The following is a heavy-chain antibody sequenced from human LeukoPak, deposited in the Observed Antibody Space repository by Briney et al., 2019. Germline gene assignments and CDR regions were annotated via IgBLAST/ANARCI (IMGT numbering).Heavy chain of an antibody. CDR3: ARGDQSYGY. Sequence: NPSETLSLTCTVSGGSISSYYWSWIRQPAGKGLEWIGRIYTSGNTNYNPSLKSRVTISVDKSKNQFSLRLRSVTAADTAVYYCARGDQSYGYWGQGTLVTVSS. D-gene: IGHD3-10*01. CDR2: IYTSGNT. V-gene: IGHV4-4*07. J-gene: IGHJ4*02. CDR1: GGSISSYY.